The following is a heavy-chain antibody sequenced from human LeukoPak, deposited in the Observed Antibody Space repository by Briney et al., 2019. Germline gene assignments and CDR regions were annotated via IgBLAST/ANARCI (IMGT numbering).Heavy chain of an antibody. CDR2: INPNSGDT. Sequence: ASVKVSCKASGFTFNAHYIHWVRQAPGQGLEWMGRINPNSGDTNSAQKFQGRVTMTRDTSVSTAYMELSRLRSDDTAVYYCARSRGPPKNFDYWGQGTLVTVSS. V-gene: IGHV1-2*06. CDR3: ARSRGPPKNFDY. J-gene: IGHJ4*02. D-gene: IGHD2-2*01. CDR1: GFTFNAHY.